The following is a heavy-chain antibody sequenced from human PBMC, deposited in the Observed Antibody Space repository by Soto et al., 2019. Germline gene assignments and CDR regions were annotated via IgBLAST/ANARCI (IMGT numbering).Heavy chain of an antibody. J-gene: IGHJ6*03. CDR3: ARAYNYYSSLPYYYYYMDV. V-gene: IGHV4-59*08. Sequence: SETLSLTCTVSCGSISSYYWSWIRQPPGKGLEWIGYIYYSGSTNYNPSLKSRVTISVDTSKNQFSLKLSSVTAADTAVYYCARAYNYYSSLPYYYYYMDVWGKGTTVTVSS. D-gene: IGHD6-6*01. CDR1: CGSISSYY. CDR2: IYYSGST.